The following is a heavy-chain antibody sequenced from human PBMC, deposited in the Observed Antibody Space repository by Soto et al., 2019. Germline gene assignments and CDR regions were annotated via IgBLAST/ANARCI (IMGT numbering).Heavy chain of an antibody. V-gene: IGHV3-7*04. D-gene: IGHD2-2*01. Sequence: PGGSLRLSCTASGFTFSSYWMSWLRQAPGKGLEWVANIKQDGSEKYYVDSVKGRFTISRDNAENSVYLQMNSLRAEDTAVYYCARGPCSNISCSTIDYWGQATLVTVSS. CDR3: ARGPCSNISCSTIDY. CDR1: GFTFSSYW. CDR2: IKQDGSEK. J-gene: IGHJ4*02.